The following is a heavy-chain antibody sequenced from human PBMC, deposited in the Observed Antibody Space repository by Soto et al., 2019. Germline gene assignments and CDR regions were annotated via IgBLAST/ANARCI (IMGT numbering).Heavy chain of an antibody. CDR1: VFTFISYS. V-gene: IGHV3-21*01. D-gene: IGHD2-2*01. J-gene: IGHJ6*02. CDR2: ISSSSSYT. Sequence: GWSLRLSCASSVFTFISYSMNWVRQAPGKGLEWVSSISSSSSYTYYADSVKGRFTISRDNAKNSLYLQMNSLRAEDTAVYYCARDLQPVPAAFSLYYYYYGMDAWGQGTTVTVSS. CDR3: ARDLQPVPAAFSLYYYYYGMDA.